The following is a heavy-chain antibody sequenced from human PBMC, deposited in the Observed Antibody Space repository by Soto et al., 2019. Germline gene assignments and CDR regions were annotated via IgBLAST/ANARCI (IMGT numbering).Heavy chain of an antibody. V-gene: IGHV1-18*01. CDR3: ASGWFGEFVYYFDY. Sequence: AAVTVSCKPSGYTFTSYGISWVRQAPGQGLEWMGWISVYNGNTNYAQKLQGRVTMTTDTSTSTAYMELRSLRSDDTAVYYCASGWFGEFVYYFDYWGQGTLVTVSS. CDR2: ISVYNGNT. CDR1: GYTFTSYG. D-gene: IGHD3-10*01. J-gene: IGHJ4*02.